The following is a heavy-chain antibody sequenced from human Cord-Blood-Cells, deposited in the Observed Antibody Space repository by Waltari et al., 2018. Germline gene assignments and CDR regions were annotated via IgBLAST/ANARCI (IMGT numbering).Heavy chain of an antibody. CDR2: ISSSSSYI. CDR3: ARFSYSSSCFDY. Sequence: EVQLVESGGGLVKPGGSLRLYCAASGFTFMSYSMNWFSQAPGKGLEWVSSISSSSSYIYYADSVKGRFTISRDNAKNSLYLQMNNLRAEDTAVYYCARFSYSSSCFDYWGQGTLVTVSS. J-gene: IGHJ4*02. D-gene: IGHD6-6*01. V-gene: IGHV3-21*01. CDR1: GFTFMSYS.